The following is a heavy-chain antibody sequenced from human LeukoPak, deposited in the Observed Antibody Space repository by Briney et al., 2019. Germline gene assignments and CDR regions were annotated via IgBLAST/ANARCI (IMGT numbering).Heavy chain of an antibody. V-gene: IGHV1-2*02. Sequence: GASVKVSCKASGYTFTGYYMHWVRQAPGQGLEWMGWINPNSGGTNYAQKFQGRVTMTRDTSISTAYMELSRLRSGDTAVYYCARVGTRLLHSPNFDYWGQGTLVTISS. D-gene: IGHD1-26*01. CDR3: ARVGTRLLHSPNFDY. CDR2: INPNSGGT. CDR1: GYTFTGYY. J-gene: IGHJ4*02.